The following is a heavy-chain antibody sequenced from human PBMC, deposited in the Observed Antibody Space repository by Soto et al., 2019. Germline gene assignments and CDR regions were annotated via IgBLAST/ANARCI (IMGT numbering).Heavy chain of an antibody. CDR1: GFTFGSYG. Sequence: PGGSLRLSCAASGFTFGSYGMHWVRQAPGKGLEWVAIISYDGSNKYYADSVKGRFTISRDNSKNTLYLQMSGLRAEDTAVYYCVKDLFPYCISTSCYFRVWGQGTAVTVSS. D-gene: IGHD2-2*01. J-gene: IGHJ6*02. V-gene: IGHV3-30*18. CDR3: VKDLFPYCISTSCYFRV. CDR2: ISYDGSNK.